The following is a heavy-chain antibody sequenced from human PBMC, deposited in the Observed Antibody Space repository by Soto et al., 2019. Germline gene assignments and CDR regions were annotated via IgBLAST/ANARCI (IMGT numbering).Heavy chain of an antibody. CDR2: INPSGGST. V-gene: IGHV1-46*03. CDR3: ARLNCGGDCGY. CDR1: GYTFTSYY. J-gene: IGHJ4*02. D-gene: IGHD2-21*02. Sequence: QVQLVQSGAEVKKPGASVKVSCKASGYTFTSYYMHWVRQAPGQGLEWMGIINPSGGSTSYAQKVQGRVTMTRDTSTSTVYMELSSLRSEDTAVYYCARLNCGGDCGYWGQGTLVTVSS.